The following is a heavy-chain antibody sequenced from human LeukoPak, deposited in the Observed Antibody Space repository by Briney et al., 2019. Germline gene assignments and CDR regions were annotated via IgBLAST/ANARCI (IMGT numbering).Heavy chain of an antibody. CDR2: ISSSSSYI. V-gene: IGHV3-21*01. D-gene: IGHD3-22*01. J-gene: IGHJ3*02. CDR1: GFTFSSYS. CDR3: ARDNHDSSGYYTNAFDI. Sequence: GGSLRLSCAASGFTFSSYSMNWVRQAPGKGLEWVSSISSSSSYIYYADSVKGRFTISRDNAKNSLYLQMNSLRAEDAAVYYCARDNHDSSGYYTNAFDIWGQGTMVTVSS.